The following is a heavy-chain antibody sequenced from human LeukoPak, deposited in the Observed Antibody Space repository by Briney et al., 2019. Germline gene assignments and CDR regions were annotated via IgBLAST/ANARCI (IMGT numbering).Heavy chain of an antibody. J-gene: IGHJ5*02. CDR3: ARVRQYGSGSYSATFDP. D-gene: IGHD3-10*01. CDR2: ISSSGSTI. V-gene: IGHV3-48*01. CDR1: GFTVSSYS. Sequence: GGSLRLSCAASGFTVSSYSMNWVRQAPGKGLEWLSKISSSGSTIYYADSIKGRFTISRDNAENSLYLEINSLRVEDTAVYYCARVRQYGSGSYSATFDPWGQGTLVTVSS.